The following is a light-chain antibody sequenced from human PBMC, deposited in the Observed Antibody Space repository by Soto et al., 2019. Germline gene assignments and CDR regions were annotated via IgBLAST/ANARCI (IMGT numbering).Light chain of an antibody. CDR3: QSYDTGLSGYV. J-gene: IGLJ1*01. Sequence: QSVLTQPPSVSGAPGQRVTSSCTGSRSNIGANYDVNWYQQIPGTAPKLLIYSNNNRPSGVPDRFSGSKSGTSASLAIIGLQAEDEADYYCQSYDTGLSGYVFGTGTKVTVL. CDR1: RSNIGANYD. CDR2: SNN. V-gene: IGLV1-40*01.